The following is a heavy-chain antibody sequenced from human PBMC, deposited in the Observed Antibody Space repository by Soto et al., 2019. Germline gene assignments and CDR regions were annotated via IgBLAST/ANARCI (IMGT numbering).Heavy chain of an antibody. J-gene: IGHJ6*02. CDR3: VRFFVYSGMDV. Sequence: QVQLVESGGGVVRPGGALRLACAGSGFTVSNSVMRWVRQAPGKGLEWVAVLAYDGSEKYYADSVKGRFTISRDNSKNTLYLQMNSLRFEDTAVYYCVRFFVYSGMDVWGQGTTVTVSS. CDR2: LAYDGSEK. D-gene: IGHD3-3*01. V-gene: IGHV3-30*03. CDR1: GFTVSNSV.